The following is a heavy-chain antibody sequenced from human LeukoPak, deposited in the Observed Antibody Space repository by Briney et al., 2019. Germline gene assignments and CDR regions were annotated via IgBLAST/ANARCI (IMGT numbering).Heavy chain of an antibody. CDR2: ISGSGGST. V-gene: IGHV3-23*01. Sequence: PGGSLRLSCAASGFTFSSCAMSWVRQAPGKGLEWVSAISGSGGSTYYADSVKGRFTISRDNSKNTLYLQMNSLRAEDTAVYYCAKDRVSSGLGYYFDYWGQGTLVTVSS. CDR3: AKDRVSSGLGYYFDY. D-gene: IGHD6-19*01. J-gene: IGHJ4*02. CDR1: GFTFSSCA.